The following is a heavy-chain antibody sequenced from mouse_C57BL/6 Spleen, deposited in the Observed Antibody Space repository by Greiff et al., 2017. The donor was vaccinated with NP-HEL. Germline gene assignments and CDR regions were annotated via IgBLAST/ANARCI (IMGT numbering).Heavy chain of an antibody. V-gene: IGHV1-7*01. J-gene: IGHJ2*01. D-gene: IGHD2-3*01. CDR2: INPSSGYT. CDR3: ARPYDGYFHFDY. Sequence: QVHVKQSGAELAKPGASVKLSCKASGYTFTSYWMHWVKQRPGQGLEWIGYINPSSGYTKYNQKFKDKATLTADKSSSTAYMQLSSLTYEDSAVYYCARPYDGYFHFDYWGQGTTLTVSS. CDR1: GYTFTSYW.